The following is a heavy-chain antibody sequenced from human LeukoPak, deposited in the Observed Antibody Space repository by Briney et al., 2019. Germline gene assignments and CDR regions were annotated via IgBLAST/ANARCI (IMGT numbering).Heavy chain of an antibody. CDR1: GYTFTSYC. D-gene: IGHD6-19*01. Sequence: GASVKVSCKASGYTFTSYCMHWVRQAPGQGLEWMGIINPSGGSTSYAQKFQGRVTMTRDMSTSTVYMELSSLRAEDTAVYYCARDRYPGSGWYGGGYYYYYYMDVWGKGTTVTVSS. J-gene: IGHJ6*03. V-gene: IGHV1-46*01. CDR3: ARDRYPGSGWYGGGYYYYYYMDV. CDR2: INPSGGST.